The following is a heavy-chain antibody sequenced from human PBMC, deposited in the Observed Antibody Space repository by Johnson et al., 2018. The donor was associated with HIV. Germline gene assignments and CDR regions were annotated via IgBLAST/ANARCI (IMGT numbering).Heavy chain of an antibody. CDR3: TTGLWGAYIVVVPAAPSAAFDI. CDR1: GFTFDDYA. V-gene: IGHV3-9*01. J-gene: IGHJ3*02. Sequence: VQLVESGGGVVQPGRSLRLSCAASGFTFDDYAMHWVRQAPGKGLAWVSGISWNSGSIGYADSVKGRFTISRDNDKNSLYLQMNSLKTEDTAVYYCTTGLWGAYIVVVPAAPSAAFDIWGQGTMVTVSS. D-gene: IGHD2-2*01. CDR2: ISWNSGSI.